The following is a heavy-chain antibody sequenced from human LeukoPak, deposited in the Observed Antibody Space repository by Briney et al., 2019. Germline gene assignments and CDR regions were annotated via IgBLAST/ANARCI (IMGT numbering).Heavy chain of an antibody. CDR1: GGSISSGSYY. CDR2: IYTSGST. V-gene: IGHV4-61*02. D-gene: IGHD3-9*01. Sequence: SETLSLTCTVSGGSISSGSYYWSWTRQPAGKGLEWIGRIYTSGSTNYSPSLKSRVTISLDTSQNQFSLKVTSVTAADTAVYYCARETGWNFFDYWGQGTPVTVSS. CDR3: ARETGWNFFDY. J-gene: IGHJ4*02.